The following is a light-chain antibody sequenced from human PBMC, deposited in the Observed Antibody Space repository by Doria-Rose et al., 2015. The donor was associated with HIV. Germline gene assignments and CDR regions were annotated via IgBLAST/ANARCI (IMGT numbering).Light chain of an antibody. CDR1: QSLLYTSKNY. CDR3: QQYYDTPS. J-gene: IGKJ3*01. V-gene: IGKV4-1*01. CDR2: WAS. Sequence: TQSPESLGMSLGERATLNCKSNQSLLYTSKNYLAWYQQKPGQPPKLLIYWASTRQSGVPARFSCSGSVTDFTLTISSLEAEDVAVYYCQQYYDTPSFGPGTTVDIK.